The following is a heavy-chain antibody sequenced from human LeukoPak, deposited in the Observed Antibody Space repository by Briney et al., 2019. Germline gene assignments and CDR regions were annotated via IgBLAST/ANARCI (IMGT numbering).Heavy chain of an antibody. J-gene: IGHJ4*02. D-gene: IGHD4-17*01. Sequence: ASVKVSRKVSGYTLTELSMHWVRQAPGKGLEWMGGFDPEDGETIYAQKFQGRVTMTEDTSTDTAYMELSSLRSEDTAVYYCATLNGDYGDYTYFDYWGQGTLVTVSS. V-gene: IGHV1-24*01. CDR2: FDPEDGET. CDR3: ATLNGDYGDYTYFDY. CDR1: GYTLTELS.